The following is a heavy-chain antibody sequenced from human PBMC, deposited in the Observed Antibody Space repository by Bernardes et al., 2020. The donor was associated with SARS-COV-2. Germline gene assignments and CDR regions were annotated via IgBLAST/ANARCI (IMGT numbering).Heavy chain of an antibody. CDR2: ISTSGTII. J-gene: IGHJ6*02. V-gene: IGHV3-11*01. D-gene: IGHD6-19*01. Sequence: GGSLRLSCTASGFTFSDYYMSWIRQAPGKGLEWVSYISTSGTIIYYADSVKGRFTISRDNTKNSLYLQMNSLRAEDTAVYYCARPQQWRNYGMDVWGQGTTVTVSS. CDR3: ARPQQWRNYGMDV. CDR1: GFTFSDYY.